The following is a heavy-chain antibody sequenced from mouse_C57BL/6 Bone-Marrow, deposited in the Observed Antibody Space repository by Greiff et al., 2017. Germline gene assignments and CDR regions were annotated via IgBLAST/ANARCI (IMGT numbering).Heavy chain of an antibody. CDR1: GFNIKDDY. J-gene: IGHJ4*01. D-gene: IGHD2-3*01. CDR3: TSYDGYYARDY. V-gene: IGHV14-4*01. Sequence: EVQLQQSGAELVRPGASVKLSCTASGFNIKDDYMHWVKQRPEQGLEWIGWIDPENGDTEYASKFQGKAPITADPSSNTSYLQLSSLTSEVTAVYYCTSYDGYYARDYWGQGTSGTVSS. CDR2: IDPENGDT.